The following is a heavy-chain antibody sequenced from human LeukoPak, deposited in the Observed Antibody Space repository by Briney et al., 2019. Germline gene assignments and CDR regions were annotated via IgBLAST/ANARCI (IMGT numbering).Heavy chain of an antibody. V-gene: IGHV3-48*03. CDR2: ISSSGSTI. J-gene: IGHJ6*02. Sequence: GGSLRLSCAASGFTFSSYEVNWVRQAPGKGLEWVSYISSSGSTIYYADSVKGRFTISRDNAKNSLYLQMNSLRAEDTAVYYCARESRTTNYYYGMDVWGQGTTVTVSS. CDR3: ARESRTTNYYYGMDV. CDR1: GFTFSSYE. D-gene: IGHD1-1*01.